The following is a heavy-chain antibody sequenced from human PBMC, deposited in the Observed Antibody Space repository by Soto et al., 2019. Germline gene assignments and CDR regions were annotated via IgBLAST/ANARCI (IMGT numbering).Heavy chain of an antibody. Sequence: GEALKISCKGSGYSFTSYWISWVRQMPGKGLEWMGRIDPSDSYTNYSPSFQGHVTISADKSISTAYLQWSSLKASDTAMYYCARSIQYSIDYWGQGTLVTVSS. V-gene: IGHV5-10-1*01. CDR2: IDPSDSYT. CDR1: GYSFTSYW. CDR3: ARSIQYSIDY. D-gene: IGHD2-15*01. J-gene: IGHJ4*02.